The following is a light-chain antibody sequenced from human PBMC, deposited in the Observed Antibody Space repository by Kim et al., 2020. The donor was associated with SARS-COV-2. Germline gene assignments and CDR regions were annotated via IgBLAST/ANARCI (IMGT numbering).Light chain of an antibody. V-gene: IGKV2-30*01. J-gene: IGKJ4*01. CDR1: QSLVYSDGNTY. CDR3: MQETHWAPT. CDR2: NVS. Sequence: DVVMTQSPLSLPVTLGQPASISCRSSQSLVYSDGNTYLNWFQQRPGQSPRRLIYNVSKRDSGVPDRFSGSGSGTDFTLKISRVEAEDVGVYYCMQETHWAPTFGGGTKVDIK.